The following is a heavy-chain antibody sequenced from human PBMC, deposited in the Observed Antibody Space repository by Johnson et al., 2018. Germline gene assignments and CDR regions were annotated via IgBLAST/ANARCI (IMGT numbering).Heavy chain of an antibody. V-gene: IGHV3-21*01. CDR3: TGDVRLYGMFVS. CDR2: LSSTSEFI. Sequence: VQLVQSGGGLAKPGGSLRLSCPASGFTFRSYSLDWVRQAPGKGLEWVSTLSSTSEFIYYADSVQGRFIISRDNAKNSRTLQMNNLTAEDTAFYYCTGDVRLYGMFVSWGRGTLVTVSS. D-gene: IGHD2-8*01. J-gene: IGHJ4*02. CDR1: GFTFRSYS.